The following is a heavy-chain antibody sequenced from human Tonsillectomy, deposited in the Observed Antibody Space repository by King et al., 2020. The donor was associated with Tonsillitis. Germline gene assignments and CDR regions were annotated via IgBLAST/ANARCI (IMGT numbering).Heavy chain of an antibody. J-gene: IGHJ4*02. Sequence: VQLVESGGGVVQPGGSLRLSCAASGFTFSNYGMNWVRQAPGKGLEWITFIKYDGSDKLYADSVKGRFTISRDNSKNTLYLQMSSLRAEDTAIYYCAKDQHDILTGYPLACWGPGTLVTVSS. CDR2: IKYDGSDK. V-gene: IGHV3-30*02. CDR3: AKDQHDILTGYPLAC. CDR1: GFTFSNYG. D-gene: IGHD3-9*01.